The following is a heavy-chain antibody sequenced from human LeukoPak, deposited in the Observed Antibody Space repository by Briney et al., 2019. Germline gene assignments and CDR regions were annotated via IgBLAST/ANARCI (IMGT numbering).Heavy chain of an antibody. CDR3: AKGGSYYEHDY. J-gene: IGHJ4*02. CDR2: VNWNGGST. D-gene: IGHD1-26*01. CDR1: GFTFDDCG. V-gene: IGHV3-20*04. Sequence: GGSLRLSCAASGFTFDDCGMTWVRQAPGKGLEWVSGVNWNGGSTGYADSVKGRFTISRDNSKNTLYLQMNSLRAEDTAVYYCAKGGSYYEHDYWGQGTLVTVSS.